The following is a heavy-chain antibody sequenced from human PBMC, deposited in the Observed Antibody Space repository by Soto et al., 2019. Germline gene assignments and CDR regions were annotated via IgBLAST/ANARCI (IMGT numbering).Heavy chain of an antibody. CDR1: VCTFSSYT. CDR3: ARPHSGGSYFDP. V-gene: IGHV1-69*02. CDR2: IIPILGIA. J-gene: IGHJ4*02. D-gene: IGHD1-26*01. Sequence: QVQLVQSGAAVKKPGSSVKVSCKASVCTFSSYTISWVRQAPGQGLEWMGRIIPILGIANYAQKFQGRVTITADKSTSTAYMELSSLRSEDTAVDYGARPHSGGSYFDPWGQGTLVTVSS.